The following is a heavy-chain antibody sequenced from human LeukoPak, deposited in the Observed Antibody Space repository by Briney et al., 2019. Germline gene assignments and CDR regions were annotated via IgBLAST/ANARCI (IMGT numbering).Heavy chain of an antibody. V-gene: IGHV3-64*02. D-gene: IGHD2-21*02. J-gene: IGHJ4*02. CDR1: GFTFSSYV. CDR2: ITGNGGST. CDR3: ARGCGGACRGIDY. Sequence: GGSLRLSCAASGFTFSSYVMHWVRQSPGKGLEYVSAITGNGGSTYYADSVKGRFNISRDNSKNTLYLQMASLRSEDMAVYYCARGCGGACRGIDYWGQGTLVTVSS.